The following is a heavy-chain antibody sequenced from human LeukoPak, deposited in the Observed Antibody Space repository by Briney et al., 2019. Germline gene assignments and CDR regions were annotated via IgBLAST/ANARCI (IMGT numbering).Heavy chain of an antibody. J-gene: IGHJ6*03. Sequence: SETLSLTCTVSGGSISSSSYYWGWNRQPPGKGLEWIGSIYYSGSTYYNPSLKSRVTISVDTSKNQFSLKLSSVTAADTAVYYCRSGGYTYYYYYMDVWGKGTTVTVSS. CDR3: RSGGYTYYYYYMDV. D-gene: IGHD3-22*01. CDR2: IYYSGST. V-gene: IGHV4-39*01. CDR1: GGSISSSSYY.